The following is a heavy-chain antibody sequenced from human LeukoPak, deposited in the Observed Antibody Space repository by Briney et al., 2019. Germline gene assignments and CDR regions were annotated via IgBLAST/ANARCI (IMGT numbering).Heavy chain of an antibody. D-gene: IGHD2-2*01. CDR2: IYYSGST. J-gene: IGHJ1*01. V-gene: IGHV4-59*01. CDR3: ARGTVSSTRTYFQH. CDR1: GVSISSYY. Sequence: SETLSLTCTVSGVSISSYYWSWIRQPPGKGLEWIGYIYYSGSTNYNPSLKSRVTISVDTSKNQFSLKLSSVTAADTAVYYCARGTVSSTRTYFQHWGQGTLVTVSS.